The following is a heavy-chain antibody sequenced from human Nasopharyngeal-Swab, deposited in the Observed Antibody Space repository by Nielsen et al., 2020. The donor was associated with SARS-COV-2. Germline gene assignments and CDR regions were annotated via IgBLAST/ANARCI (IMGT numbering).Heavy chain of an antibody. V-gene: IGHV5-10-1*01. CDR1: GYSFSNYW. J-gene: IGHJ3*02. D-gene: IGHD3-10*01. Sequence: GESLKISCEGPGYSFSNYWISWVRQVPGKGLEWMGKVDPSDSYTDYSPSFRGHVTISVDRSISTAYLQWGSLKASDTAMYYCARQYQNYFGSGDYHGAFDIWGQGTMVTVSS. CDR2: VDPSDSYT. CDR3: ARQYQNYFGSGDYHGAFDI.